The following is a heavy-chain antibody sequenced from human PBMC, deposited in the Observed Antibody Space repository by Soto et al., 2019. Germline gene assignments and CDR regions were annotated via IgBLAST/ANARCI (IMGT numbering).Heavy chain of an antibody. V-gene: IGHV5-51*01. D-gene: IGHD2-15*01. CDR3: ARHYLIVTPLYGMDV. Sequence: GESLKIFCKASGYSFINSWIGWVRQMPGKGLEWMGIISPGSSDTTYSPSFQGQVTISVDKSISTAYLQWSSLKASDTAMYYCARHYLIVTPLYGMDVWGQGTTVTVSS. CDR2: ISPGSSDT. CDR1: GYSFINSW. J-gene: IGHJ6*02.